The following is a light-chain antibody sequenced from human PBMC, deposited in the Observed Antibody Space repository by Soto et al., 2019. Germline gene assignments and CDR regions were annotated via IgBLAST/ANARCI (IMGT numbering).Light chain of an antibody. V-gene: IGKV3-20*01. CDR3: QQYGSSPPIT. J-gene: IGKJ5*01. Sequence: EIVLTHSPATLSLSPVERATLSCMASQSVSSSYLAWYQQKPGQAPRLLIYGASSRATGIPDRFSGSGSGTDFTLTISRLEPEDFAVHYCQQYGSSPPITFGQGTRLEIK. CDR1: QSVSSSY. CDR2: GAS.